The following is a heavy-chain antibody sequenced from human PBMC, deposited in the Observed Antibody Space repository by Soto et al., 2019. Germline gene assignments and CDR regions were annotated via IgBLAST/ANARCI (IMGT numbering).Heavy chain of an antibody. CDR1: GGTFSSYA. D-gene: IGHD6-13*01. CDR3: ARVTSPSYSRPIQYYYYGMDV. CDR2: IIPIFGTA. Sequence: QVQLVQSGAEVKKPGSSVKVSCKASGGTFSSYAISWVRQAPGQGLEWMGGIIPIFGTANYAQKFQGRVTITADESTSTAYMELSSLRSEDTAVYYCARVTSPSYSRPIQYYYYGMDVWGQGTTVTVSS. V-gene: IGHV1-69*12. J-gene: IGHJ6*02.